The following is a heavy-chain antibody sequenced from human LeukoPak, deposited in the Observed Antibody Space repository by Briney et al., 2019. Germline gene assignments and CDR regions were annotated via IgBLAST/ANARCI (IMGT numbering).Heavy chain of an antibody. D-gene: IGHD1-1*01. Sequence: SETLSLTCTVSGGSIRSYYWSWIRQPPGKGLEWIGYISYSGSTNYNASLESRVTISVDTSKNQFSLKLSSVTAADTAVYYCARHQGGTTYDYWGQGTLVTVSS. CDR3: ARHQGGTTYDY. CDR1: GGSIRSYY. CDR2: ISYSGST. J-gene: IGHJ4*02. V-gene: IGHV4-59*08.